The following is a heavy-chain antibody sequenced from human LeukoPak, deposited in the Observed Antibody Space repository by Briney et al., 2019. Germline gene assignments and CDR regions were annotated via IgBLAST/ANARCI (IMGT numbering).Heavy chain of an antibody. J-gene: IGHJ4*02. CDR3: AREGAAGNYFDY. CDR2: IYYSGST. Sequence: SETLSLTCTVSGGSISSHYWSWIRQPPGKGLEWIGYIYYSGSTNYNPSLKSRVTISVDTSKNQFSLKLSSVTAADTAVYYCAREGAAGNYFDYWGQGTLVTVSS. D-gene: IGHD6-13*01. CDR1: GGSISSHY. V-gene: IGHV4-59*11.